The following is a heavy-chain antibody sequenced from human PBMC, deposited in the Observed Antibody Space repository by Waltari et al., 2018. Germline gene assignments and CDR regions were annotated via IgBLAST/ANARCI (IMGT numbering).Heavy chain of an antibody. CDR3: ARGGYCSGGSCYLLFYYYYGMDV. V-gene: IGHV3-21*01. D-gene: IGHD2-15*01. CDR1: GFTFSSYS. J-gene: IGHJ6*02. CDR2: IRSSSSYI. Sequence: VQLVESGGGLVTPGGSLRLSCAASGFTFSSYSMNWVRQAPAQGPEWFLSIRSSSSYIYYADPVKGRFTISRDNAKNSLYLQMNSLRAEDTAVYYCARGGYCSGGSCYLLFYYYYGMDVWGQGTTVTVSS.